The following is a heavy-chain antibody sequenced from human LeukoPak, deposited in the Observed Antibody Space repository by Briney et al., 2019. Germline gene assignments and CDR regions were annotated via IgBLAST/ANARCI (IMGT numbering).Heavy chain of an antibody. CDR2: INHSGST. J-gene: IGHJ4*02. CDR3: ARDTAAAGMSY. V-gene: IGHV4-34*09. CDR1: GGSFSGYY. Sequence: SETLSLTCAVYGGSFSGYYWSWIRQPPGKGLEWIGEINHSGSTNYNPSLKSRVTISVDTSKNQFSLKLSSVTAADTAVYYCARDTAAAGMSYWGQGTLVTVSS. D-gene: IGHD6-13*01.